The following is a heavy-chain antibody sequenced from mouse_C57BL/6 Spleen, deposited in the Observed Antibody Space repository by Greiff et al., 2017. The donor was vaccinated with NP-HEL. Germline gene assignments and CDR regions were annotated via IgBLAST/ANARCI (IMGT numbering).Heavy chain of an antibody. V-gene: IGHV1-15*01. D-gene: IGHD2-4*01. Sequence: QVHVKQSGAELVRPGASVTLSCKASGYTFTDYEMHWVKQTPVHGLEWIGAIDPETGGTAYNQKFKGKAILTADKSSSTAYMELRSLTSEDSAVYYCTRDDYEYYFDYWGQGTTLTVSS. CDR3: TRDDYEYYFDY. CDR2: IDPETGGT. CDR1: GYTFTDYE. J-gene: IGHJ2*01.